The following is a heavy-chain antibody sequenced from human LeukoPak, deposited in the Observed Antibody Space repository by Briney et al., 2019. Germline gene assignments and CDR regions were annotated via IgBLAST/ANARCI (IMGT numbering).Heavy chain of an antibody. V-gene: IGHV3-74*01. CDR2: INSDGSST. Sequence: GGSLRLSCAASGFTFSSYWMHWVRQAPGKGLVWVSRINSDGSSTSYADSVKGRFTISRDNAKNSLYLQMNSLRAEDTALYYCARGGDCSSTSCYGTVDYWGQGTLVTVSS. CDR3: ARGGDCSSTSCYGTVDY. J-gene: IGHJ4*02. CDR1: GFTFSSYW. D-gene: IGHD2-2*01.